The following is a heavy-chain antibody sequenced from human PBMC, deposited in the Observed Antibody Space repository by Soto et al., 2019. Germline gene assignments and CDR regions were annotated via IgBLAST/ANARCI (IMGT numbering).Heavy chain of an antibody. CDR2: IYSGGST. J-gene: IGHJ4*02. D-gene: IGHD3-22*01. CDR3: ARVVDYYDSSGYYDY. Sequence: PGGSLRLSCAASGVTVCSNYMSWVRQAPGKGLEWVSVIYSGGSTYYADSVKGRFTISRDNSKNTLYLQMNSLRAEDTAVYYCARVVDYYDSSGYYDYWGQGTLVTVSS. CDR1: GVTVCSNY. V-gene: IGHV3-53*01.